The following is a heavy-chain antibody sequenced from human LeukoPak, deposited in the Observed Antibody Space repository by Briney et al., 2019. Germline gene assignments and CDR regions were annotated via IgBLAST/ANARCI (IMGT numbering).Heavy chain of an antibody. V-gene: IGHV3-30*18. CDR1: GFTFSSYG. J-gene: IGHJ4*02. D-gene: IGHD2-2*01. CDR2: ISYDGSNK. CDR3: AKDGSPMGYCSSTSCYAGAYYFDY. Sequence: GRSLRLSCAASGFTFSSYGMHWVRQAPGKGLERVAVISYDGSNKYYADSVKGRFTISRDNSKNTLYLQMNSLRAEDTAVYYCAKDGSPMGYCSSTSCYAGAYYFDYWGQGTLVTVSS.